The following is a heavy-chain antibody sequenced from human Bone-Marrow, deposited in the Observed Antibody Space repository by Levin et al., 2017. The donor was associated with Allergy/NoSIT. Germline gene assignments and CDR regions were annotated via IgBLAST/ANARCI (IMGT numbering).Heavy chain of an antibody. V-gene: IGHV3-23*01. D-gene: IGHD2-8*02. J-gene: IGHJ4*02. Sequence: GESLKISCATSGFTFTEYAMNWVRQAPGEGLEWVSHISGSGDVTSYADSVKGRFTVSKDFSKNTLDLQMNSLRAEDTAIYYCAKDRYCVGGICPVDYWGQGTLVTVSS. CDR1: GFTFTEYA. CDR2: ISGSGDVT. CDR3: AKDRYCVGGICPVDY.